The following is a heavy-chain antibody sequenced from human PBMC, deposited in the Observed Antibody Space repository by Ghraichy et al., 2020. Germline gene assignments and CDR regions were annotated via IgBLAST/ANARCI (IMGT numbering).Heavy chain of an antibody. CDR2: IYYSGST. V-gene: IGHV4-59*01. CDR3: ARGGGSSWYWWFDP. J-gene: IGHJ5*02. Sequence: SLTCTVSGGSISSYYWSWIRQPPGKGLEWIGYIYYSGSTNYNPSLKSRVTISVDTSKNQFSLKLSSVTAADTAVYYCARGGGSSWYWWFDPWGQGTLVTVSS. D-gene: IGHD6-13*01. CDR1: GGSISSYY.